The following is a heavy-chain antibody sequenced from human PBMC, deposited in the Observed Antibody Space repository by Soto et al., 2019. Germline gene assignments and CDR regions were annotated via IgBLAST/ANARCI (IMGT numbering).Heavy chain of an antibody. CDR1: GGSISSGGYS. D-gene: IGHD5-18*01. Sequence: QLQLQESGSGLVKPSQTLSLTCAVSGGSISSGGYSWSWIRQPPGKGLEWIGYIYHSGSTYYNPSLKSRGTISVDRSKNQFSLKLSSVTAADTAVYYCAAGYPGTYYYGMDVWGQGTTVTVSS. CDR2: IYHSGST. V-gene: IGHV4-30-2*01. J-gene: IGHJ6*02. CDR3: AAGYPGTYYYGMDV.